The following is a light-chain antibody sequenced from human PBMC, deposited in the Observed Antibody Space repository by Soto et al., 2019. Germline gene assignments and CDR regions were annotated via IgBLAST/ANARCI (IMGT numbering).Light chain of an antibody. CDR1: QSVSSN. CDR2: GAS. CDR3: QQYNNWPPIT. Sequence: EIVLTQSPATLSVSPRERATLSCRASQSVSSNLAWYQQKPGQAPRLLIYGASTRATGIPARFSGSGSGTEFTLTISSLQSEDFAVYYCQQYNNWPPITFGPGTKVDIK. V-gene: IGKV3-15*01. J-gene: IGKJ3*01.